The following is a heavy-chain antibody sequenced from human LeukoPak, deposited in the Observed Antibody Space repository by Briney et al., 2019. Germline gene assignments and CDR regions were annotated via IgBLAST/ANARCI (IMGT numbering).Heavy chain of an antibody. V-gene: IGHV1-2*02. Sequence: EASVKVSCKASGYTFTGYYMHWVRQAPGQGLEWMGWINPNTGDTNYAQKFQGRVTMTRDTSISTAYMELSRLRSEDTAVYYCARDRETGTTPGYWGQGTLVTVSS. J-gene: IGHJ4*02. CDR2: INPNTGDT. CDR3: ARDRETGTTPGY. D-gene: IGHD1-7*01. CDR1: GYTFTGYY.